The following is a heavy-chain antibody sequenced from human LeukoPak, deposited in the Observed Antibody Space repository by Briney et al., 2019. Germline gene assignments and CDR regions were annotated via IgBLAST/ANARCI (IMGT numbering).Heavy chain of an antibody. D-gene: IGHD3-9*01. CDR3: ARDLGAPLRYFDWLLSNGPFDY. J-gene: IGHJ4*02. CDR1: GYTFTGYY. Sequence: ASVKVSCKASGYTFTGYYMHWVRQAPGQGLEWMGWINPNSGGTNYAQKFQGRVTMTRDTSISTAYMELSRLRSDDTAVYYCARDLGAPLRYFDWLLSNGPFDYWGQGTLVTVSS. V-gene: IGHV1-2*02. CDR2: INPNSGGT.